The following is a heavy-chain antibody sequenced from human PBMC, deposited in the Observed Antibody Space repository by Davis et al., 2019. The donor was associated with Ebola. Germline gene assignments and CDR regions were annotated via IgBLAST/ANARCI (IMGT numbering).Heavy chain of an antibody. Sequence: MPSETLSLTCTVSGGSISSYYLNCIRQPPGKGLEWIGYIYYSWSTNYNPSLKSRVTISVDTSKNQFSLKLSSVTAADTAVYYCARYSGTAMTPWGQGTLVTVSS. V-gene: IGHV4-59*01. CDR3: ARYSGTAMTP. CDR1: GGSISSYY. D-gene: IGHD5-18*01. CDR2: IYYSWST. J-gene: IGHJ4*02.